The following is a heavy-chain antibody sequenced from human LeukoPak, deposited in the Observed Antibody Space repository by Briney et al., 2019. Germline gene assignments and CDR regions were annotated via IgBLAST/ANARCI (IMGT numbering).Heavy chain of an antibody. CDR1: GFTFSSYW. D-gene: IGHD3-10*01. J-gene: IGHJ6*03. Sequence: GGSLRLSCAASGFTFSSYWMSWVRQAPGKGLEWVANIKQDGSEKYYVDSVKGRFTISRDNAKNSLYLQMNSLRAEDTAVYYCARVRRKTTMVRGVRNYYYYYMDVWGKGTTVTVSS. CDR3: ARVRRKTTMVRGVRNYYYYYMDV. V-gene: IGHV3-7*01. CDR2: IKQDGSEK.